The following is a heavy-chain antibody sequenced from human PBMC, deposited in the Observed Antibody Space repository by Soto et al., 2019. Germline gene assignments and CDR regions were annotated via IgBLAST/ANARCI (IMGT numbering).Heavy chain of an antibody. V-gene: IGHV1-3*05. J-gene: IGHJ4*02. CDR2: INAGNGNT. Sequence: QVKLVQSGAEEKKPGASVKVSCKASGYTFTSYAMHWVRQAPGQRLEWMGWINAGNGNTKYSQKFQGRVTITRDTSAGTAYRKLSSLRSEDTAVYYCARSIVVVTALDYWGQGTLVTVSS. D-gene: IGHD2-21*02. CDR3: ARSIVVVTALDY. CDR1: GYTFTSYA.